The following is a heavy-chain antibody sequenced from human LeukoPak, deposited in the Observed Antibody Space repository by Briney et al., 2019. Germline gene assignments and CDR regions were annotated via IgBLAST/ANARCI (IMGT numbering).Heavy chain of an antibody. CDR2: ISGGSSYI. D-gene: IGHD5-12*01. J-gene: IGHJ4*02. Sequence: PGGSLRLSCAASGFTVSSKYMGWVRQAPGRGLEWVSSISGGSSYIYYADSVKGRFTISRDNAKNSLYLEMNSLRAEDTAVYYCARDRGSGYLIDYWGQGTLVTVSS. CDR1: GFTVSSKY. V-gene: IGHV3-21*01. CDR3: ARDRGSGYLIDY.